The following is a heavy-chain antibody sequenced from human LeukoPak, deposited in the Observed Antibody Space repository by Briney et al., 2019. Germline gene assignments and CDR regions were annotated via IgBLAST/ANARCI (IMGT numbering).Heavy chain of an antibody. D-gene: IGHD3-3*01. J-gene: IGHJ4*02. CDR2: INHSGST. V-gene: IGHV4-34*01. CDR1: GGSFSGYY. CDR3: ARQTHYDFWSGYPIYYFDY. Sequence: SETLSLTCAVYGGSFSGYYWSWIRQPPGKGLEWIGEINHSGSTNYNPSLKSRVTISVDTSKNQSSLKLSSVTAADTAVYYCARQTHYDFWSGYPIYYFDYWGQGTLVTVSS.